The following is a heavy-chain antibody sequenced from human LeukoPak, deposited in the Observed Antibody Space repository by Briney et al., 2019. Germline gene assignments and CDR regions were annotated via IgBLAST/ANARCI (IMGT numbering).Heavy chain of an antibody. D-gene: IGHD2-2*01. Sequence: GGSLKLSCAASGFTFSSYSMNWVRQAPGKGLEWVSYISSSSSTIYYADSVKGRFTISRDNAKNSLYLQMNSLRAEDTAVYHCATGRSCTTCYLPDYWGQGTLVTVSS. CDR1: GFTFSSYS. CDR3: ATGRSCTTCYLPDY. CDR2: ISSSSSTI. J-gene: IGHJ4*02. V-gene: IGHV3-48*04.